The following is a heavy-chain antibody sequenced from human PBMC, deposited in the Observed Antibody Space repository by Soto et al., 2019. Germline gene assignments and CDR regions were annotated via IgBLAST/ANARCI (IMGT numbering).Heavy chain of an antibody. J-gene: IGHJ5*02. CDR2: IIPIFGTA. D-gene: IGHD6-6*01. Sequence: SVKVSCKASGGTFSSYAISWVRQAPGQGLEWMGGIIPIFGTANYAQKFQGRVTITADKSTSTAYMELSSLRSEDTAVYYCARDTYIAARPAGWFDPWGQGTLVTVYS. CDR1: GGTFSSYA. V-gene: IGHV1-69*06. CDR3: ARDTYIAARPAGWFDP.